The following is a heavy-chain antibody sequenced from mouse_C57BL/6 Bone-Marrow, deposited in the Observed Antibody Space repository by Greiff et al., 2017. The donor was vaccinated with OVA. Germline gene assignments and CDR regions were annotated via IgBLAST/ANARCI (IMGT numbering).Heavy chain of an antibody. V-gene: IGHV1-5*01. J-gene: IGHJ4*01. CDR2: IYPGNSDT. Sequence: VQLQQSGTVLARPGASVKMSCKTSGYTFTSYWMHWVKQRPGQGLEWIGAIYPGNSDTSYNQKFKGKAKLTAVTSASTAYMELSSLTNEDSAVYYCTRRDFSSYAMDYWGQGTSVTVSS. D-gene: IGHD1-1*01. CDR3: TRRDFSSYAMDY. CDR1: GYTFTSYW.